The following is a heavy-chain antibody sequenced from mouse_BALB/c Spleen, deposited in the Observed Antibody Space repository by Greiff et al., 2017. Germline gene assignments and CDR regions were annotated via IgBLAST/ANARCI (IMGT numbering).Heavy chain of an antibody. CDR1: GYSITSGYY. Sequence: EVQLVESGPGLVKPSQSLSLTCSVTGYSITSGYYWNWIRQFPGNKLEWMGYISYDGSNNYNPSLKNRISITRDTSKNQFFLKLNSVTTEDTATYYCARVNYGNYYHIDYWGQGTTLTVSS. CDR3: ARVNYGNYYHIDY. D-gene: IGHD2-1*01. V-gene: IGHV3-6*02. CDR2: ISYDGSN. J-gene: IGHJ2*01.